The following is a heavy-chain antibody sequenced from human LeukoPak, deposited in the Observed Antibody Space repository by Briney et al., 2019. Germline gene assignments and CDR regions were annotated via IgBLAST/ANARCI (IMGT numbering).Heavy chain of an antibody. CDR2: ITGSTTWT. CDR1: GFTFGNFG. J-gene: IGHJ2*01. CDR3: ARELVSSGTGYFDL. Sequence: GGSLRLSCEASGFTFGNFGMAWVRQAPGKGLQWVSGITGSTTWTYYAASVKGRFTVSRDNSQNTLHLQMNSLRADDTAVYYCARELVSSGTGYFDLWGRGTLVTVSS. V-gene: IGHV3-23*01. D-gene: IGHD3-10*02.